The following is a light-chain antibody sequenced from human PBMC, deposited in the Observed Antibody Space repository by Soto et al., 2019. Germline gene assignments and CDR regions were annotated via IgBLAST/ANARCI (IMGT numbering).Light chain of an antibody. CDR2: GSS. V-gene: IGKV3-15*01. J-gene: IGKJ5*01. Sequence: EIVMTQSPSTLSVSPGERATLSCRASQTVINNLAWYQQKPGQAPRLFIYGSSTRAAGLPARFSGSGSGTAFTLSIRSLQSEDFALYYCQQYNNWPITLGQGTRLEIK. CDR3: QQYNNWPIT. CDR1: QTVINN.